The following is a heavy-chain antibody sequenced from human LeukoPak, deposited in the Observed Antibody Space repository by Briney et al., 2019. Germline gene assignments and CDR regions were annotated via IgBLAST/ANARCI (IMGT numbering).Heavy chain of an antibody. CDR2: INHSGST. J-gene: IGHJ4*02. V-gene: IGHV4-34*01. CDR3: ARGYYDSSGYYFDY. CDR1: GGSFSGYY. D-gene: IGHD3-22*01. Sequence: SETLSLTCAVYGGSFSGYYWSWIRQPPGKGLEWIGEINHSGSTNYNPSLKSRVTISVDTSKNQFSLKLSSVTAADTAVYYCARGYYDSSGYYFDYWGQGTLVTVSS.